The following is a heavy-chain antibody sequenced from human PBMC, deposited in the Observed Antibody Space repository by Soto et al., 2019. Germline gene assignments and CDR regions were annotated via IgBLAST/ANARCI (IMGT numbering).Heavy chain of an antibody. CDR3: AGAIGELLARSRMDV. Sequence: QVQLVQSGAEVKKPGASVKVSCKASGYTFTSYAMHWVRQAPGQRLEWMGWINGGNGNTKYSQKFQGRVTITRDTTASTANMELSSLRSEDTAVYYCAGAIGELLARSRMDVWGQGTTVAVSS. D-gene: IGHD3-10*01. V-gene: IGHV1-3*01. CDR2: INGGNGNT. J-gene: IGHJ6*01. CDR1: GYTFTSYA.